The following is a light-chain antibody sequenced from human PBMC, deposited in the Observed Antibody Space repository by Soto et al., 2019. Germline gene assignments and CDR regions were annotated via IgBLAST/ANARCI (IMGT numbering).Light chain of an antibody. V-gene: IGLV8-61*01. CDR1: SGSVSINYY. CDR2: NTN. CDR3: VLYMGSGISV. Sequence: QTVVTQEPSFSVSPGATVTLTCGLSSGSVSINYYPSWYQQTPGQAPRTLIYNTNTRSSGVPDRFSGSILGNSAALTITGAQADDESDYYCVLYMGSGISVFGGGTQLTVL. J-gene: IGLJ3*02.